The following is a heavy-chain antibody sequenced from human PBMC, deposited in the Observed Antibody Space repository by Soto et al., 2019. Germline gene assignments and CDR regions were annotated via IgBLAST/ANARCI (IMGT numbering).Heavy chain of an antibody. Sequence: QVELQESGPGLVKPSQTLSLTCTVSGGSISSGGYYWSCIRQHPGKGLEWIGHIYYSVSTYSNPSLKSRLTMTVDTSKNQFSLKLSSVTAADMAVYYCARETWSGVLDYGGQGPLVTVSS. CDR2: IYYSVST. CDR1: GGSISSGGYY. CDR3: ARETWSGVLDY. J-gene: IGHJ4*02. V-gene: IGHV4-31*03. D-gene: IGHD3-3*01.